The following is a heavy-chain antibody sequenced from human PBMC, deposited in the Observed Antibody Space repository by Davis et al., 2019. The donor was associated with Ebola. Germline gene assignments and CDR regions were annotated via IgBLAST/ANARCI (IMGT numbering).Heavy chain of an antibody. V-gene: IGHV3-33*01. CDR1: GFTFSSYG. CDR3: ARDGWKGIQLWGPFDY. Sequence: GESLKISCAASGFTFSSYGMHWVRQAPGKGLEWVAVIWYDGSNKYYADSVKGRFTISRDNSKNTLYLQMNSLRAEDTAVYYCARDGWKGIQLWGPFDYWGQGTLVTVSS. D-gene: IGHD5-18*01. J-gene: IGHJ4*02. CDR2: IWYDGSNK.